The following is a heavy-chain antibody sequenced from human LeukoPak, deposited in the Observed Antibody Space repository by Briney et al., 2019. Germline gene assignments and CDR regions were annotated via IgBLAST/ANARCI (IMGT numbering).Heavy chain of an antibody. V-gene: IGHV3-23*01. CDR2: ISASGGGT. CDR3: AKPAVAGNYYFGMDV. D-gene: IGHD6-19*01. J-gene: IGHJ6*02. Sequence: PGGSLRLSCAASGFTFSSYAMSWVRQAPGKGLEWFSTISASGGGTYYADSVKGRFTISRDNSKNTLYLQMNSLRAEDTAVYYCAKPAVAGNYYFGMDVWGQGTTVTVSS. CDR1: GFTFSSYA.